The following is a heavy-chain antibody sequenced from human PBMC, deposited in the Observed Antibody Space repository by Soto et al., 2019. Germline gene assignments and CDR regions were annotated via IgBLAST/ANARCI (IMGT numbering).Heavy chain of an antibody. V-gene: IGHV3-30-3*01. D-gene: IGHD2-2*01. Sequence: QVQLVESGGGVVQPGRSLRLSCAASGFTFSSYAMHWVRQAPGKGLEWVAVISYDGSNKYYADSVKGRFTISRDNSKNPLYLQMNSLRAEDTAVYYCARGGDQRQSNKRNYYYYGMDVWGQGTTVTVSS. CDR1: GFTFSSYA. CDR2: ISYDGSNK. J-gene: IGHJ6*02. CDR3: ARGGDQRQSNKRNYYYYGMDV.